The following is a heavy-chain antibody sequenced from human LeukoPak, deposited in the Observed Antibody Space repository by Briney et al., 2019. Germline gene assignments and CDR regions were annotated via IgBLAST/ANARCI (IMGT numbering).Heavy chain of an antibody. CDR3: ARTRRDGYNFDAFDI. D-gene: IGHD5-24*01. J-gene: IGHJ3*02. Sequence: SQTLSLTCTVSGGSISSGDYYWSWIRQPPGKGLEWIGYIYYSGSTYYNPSLKSRVTISVDTSKNQFSLKLSSVTAADTAVYYCARTRRDGYNFDAFDIWGQGTMVTVSS. V-gene: IGHV4-30-4*08. CDR1: GGSISSGDYY. CDR2: IYYSGST.